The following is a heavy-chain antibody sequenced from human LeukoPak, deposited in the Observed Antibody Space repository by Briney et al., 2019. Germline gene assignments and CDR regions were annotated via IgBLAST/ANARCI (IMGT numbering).Heavy chain of an antibody. V-gene: IGHV4-38-2*01. J-gene: IGHJ4*02. CDR3: ARHIPSDDILTGLDY. Sequence: SETLSLTCAVSGYSISSGYYWGWIRQPPGKGLEWIGSIYHSGSTYYNPPLKSRVTISVDTSKNQFSLKLSSVTAADTAVYYCARHIPSDDILTGLDYWGQGTLVTVSS. D-gene: IGHD3-9*01. CDR2: IYHSGST. CDR1: GYSISSGYY.